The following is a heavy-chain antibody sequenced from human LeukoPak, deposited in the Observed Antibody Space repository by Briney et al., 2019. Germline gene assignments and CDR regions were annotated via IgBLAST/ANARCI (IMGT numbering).Heavy chain of an antibody. CDR2: ISYDGSNK. CDR1: GFTLSSYA. J-gene: IGHJ6*02. Sequence: PGGSLRLSCAASGFTLSSYAMHWVRQAPGKGLEWVAVISYDGSNKYYADSVKGRFTISRDNSKNTLYLQMNSLRAEDTAVYYCAKNSSYSSQSYGMDVWGQGTTVTVSS. CDR3: AKNSSYSSQSYGMDV. D-gene: IGHD4-11*01. V-gene: IGHV3-30-3*02.